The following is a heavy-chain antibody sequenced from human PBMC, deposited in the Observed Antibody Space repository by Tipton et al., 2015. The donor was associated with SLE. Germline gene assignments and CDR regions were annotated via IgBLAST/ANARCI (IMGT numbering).Heavy chain of an antibody. Sequence: TLSLTCTVSGGSISSYYWSWIRQPPGKGLEWIGYIYYSGNTNYNPSLRSRVTISVDTSKNQFSLKLSSVTAADTAVYYCARGWTTVATTLPYYYYMDVWGKGTTVTVSS. CDR1: GGSISSYY. CDR2: IYYSGNT. V-gene: IGHV4-59*12. D-gene: IGHD4-23*01. CDR3: ARGWTTVATTLPYYYYMDV. J-gene: IGHJ6*03.